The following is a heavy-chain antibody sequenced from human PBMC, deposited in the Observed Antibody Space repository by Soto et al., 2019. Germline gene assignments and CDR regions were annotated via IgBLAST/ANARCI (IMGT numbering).Heavy chain of an antibody. Sequence: GESLKISCNGSGYRFSSYWIAWVRQMPGKGLEWMGIIYPGDSDTIYSPSFQGQVTLSADKSTSTAYLQWSSLKASDTAMYYCARQGSNGAYYYYGMDVWGQGTTVTVSS. CDR1: GYRFSSYW. D-gene: IGHD2-8*01. J-gene: IGHJ6*02. V-gene: IGHV5-51*01. CDR3: ARQGSNGAYYYYGMDV. CDR2: IYPGDSDT.